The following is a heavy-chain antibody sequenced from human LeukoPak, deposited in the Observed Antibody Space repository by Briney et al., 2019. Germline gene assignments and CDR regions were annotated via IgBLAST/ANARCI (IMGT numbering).Heavy chain of an antibody. Sequence: SQTLSLTCTVPGGSISSGSYYWGWIRQPAGKGLEWIGRIYTSGSTNYNPSLKSRVTISVDTTKNQFSLKLSSVTAADTAVYYCARGSGYSNYEFDPWGQGTLVTVSS. D-gene: IGHD4-11*01. CDR2: IYTSGST. J-gene: IGHJ5*02. V-gene: IGHV4-61*02. CDR3: ARGSGYSNYEFDP. CDR1: GGSISSGSYY.